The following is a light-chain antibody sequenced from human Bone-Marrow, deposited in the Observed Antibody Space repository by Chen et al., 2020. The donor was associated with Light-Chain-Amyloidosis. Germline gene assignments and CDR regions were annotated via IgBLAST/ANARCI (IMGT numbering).Light chain of an antibody. J-gene: IGLJ1*01. CDR1: SSDVGGDNH. V-gene: IGLV2-14*01. CDR3: SSYTITNTLV. Sequence: QSALTQPASVSGSPGQSITISCTGTSSDVGGDNHVSWYQQHPDKAPKLMIYEVTNRPSWVPDRFSGYKSDNTASLTISGLQNEDEAEYFCSSYTITNTLVFGSGTRVTVL. CDR2: EVT.